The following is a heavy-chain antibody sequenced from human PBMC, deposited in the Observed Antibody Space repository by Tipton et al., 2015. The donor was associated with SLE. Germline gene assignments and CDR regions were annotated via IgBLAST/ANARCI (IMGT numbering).Heavy chain of an antibody. D-gene: IGHD5-12*01. CDR1: GFSFSDYY. V-gene: IGHV3-11*01. Sequence: GSLRLSCAASGFSFSDYYMSWIRQAPGKGLEWVSYISSSGRTIYYADSVKGRFTISTDNAKNSLYLQMNSLRAEDTAVYYCAKGYSGYDTAFDIWGQGTMVTVSS. CDR3: AKGYSGYDTAFDI. J-gene: IGHJ3*02. CDR2: ISSSGRTI.